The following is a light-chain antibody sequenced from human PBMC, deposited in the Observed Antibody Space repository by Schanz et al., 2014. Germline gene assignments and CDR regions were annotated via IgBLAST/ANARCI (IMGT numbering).Light chain of an antibody. V-gene: IGKV4-1*01. CDR2: WAS. Sequence: DIVMTQSPDSLAVSLGERATINCKSSQSVLYKSNNKNHLAWYQQRPGQPPKLLIYWASTREAGVPDRFSGSGSGTDFTLTISSLQAEDVAVYYCQQYYGLPLTFGGGTKVEIK. J-gene: IGKJ4*01. CDR3: QQYYGLPLT. CDR1: QSVLYKSNNKNH.